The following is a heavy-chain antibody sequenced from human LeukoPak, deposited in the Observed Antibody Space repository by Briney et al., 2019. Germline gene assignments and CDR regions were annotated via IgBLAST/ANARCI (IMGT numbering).Heavy chain of an antibody. D-gene: IGHD4-17*01. CDR1: GFTFSSYG. CDR2: IRYDGSNK. CDR3: ATTVTTSYDY. Sequence: PGGSLRLSCAASGFTFSSYGMHWVRQAPGKGLEWVAFIRYDGSNKYYADSVKGRFTISRDNSKSTLYLQMNSLRAEDTAVYYCATTVTTSYDYWGQGTLVTVSS. J-gene: IGHJ4*02. V-gene: IGHV3-30*02.